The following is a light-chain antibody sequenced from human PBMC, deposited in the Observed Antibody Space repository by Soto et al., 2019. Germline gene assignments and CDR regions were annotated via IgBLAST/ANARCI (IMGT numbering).Light chain of an antibody. CDR2: KDS. CDR1: VLAKKY. Sequence: SYELTQPSSVSVSPGQTARITCSGDVLAKKYARWFQQKPGQAPVLVIYKDSERPSGIPERFSGSSSGITVTLTISGAQVEDEADYYCYSAADNNPWVFGGGTKVTVL. V-gene: IGLV3-27*01. J-gene: IGLJ3*02. CDR3: YSAADNNPWV.